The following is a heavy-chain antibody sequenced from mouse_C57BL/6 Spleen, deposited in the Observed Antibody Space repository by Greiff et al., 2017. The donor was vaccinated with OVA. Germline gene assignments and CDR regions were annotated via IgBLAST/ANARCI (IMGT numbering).Heavy chain of an antibody. V-gene: IGHV1-59*01. CDR3: ARKGGRSGIAY. J-gene: IGHJ3*01. CDR1: GYTFTSYW. CDR2: IDPSDSYT. Sequence: QVQLQQPGAELVRPGTSVKLSCKASGYTFTSYWMHWVKQRPGQGLEWIGVIDPSDSYTNYNQKFKGKATLTVDTSSSTAYMQLSSLTSEDAAVYDCARKGGRSGIAYWGQGTLVTVSA.